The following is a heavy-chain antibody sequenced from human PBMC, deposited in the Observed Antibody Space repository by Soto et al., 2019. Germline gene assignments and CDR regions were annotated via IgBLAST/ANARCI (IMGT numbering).Heavy chain of an antibody. D-gene: IGHD1-1*01. CDR2: IMPIFGTA. V-gene: IGHV1-69*01. J-gene: IGHJ6*02. CDR1: GGTFSSYA. Sequence: QVQLVQSGAEVKKPGSSVKVSCKASGGTFSSYAISWVRQAPGQGLEWMGGIMPIFGTANYAQKFQGRVTITADECTSNGYMELSSLRSEDTAVYYCARLGNWKPHFGMDVWGQGTPVTVSS. CDR3: ARLGNWKPHFGMDV.